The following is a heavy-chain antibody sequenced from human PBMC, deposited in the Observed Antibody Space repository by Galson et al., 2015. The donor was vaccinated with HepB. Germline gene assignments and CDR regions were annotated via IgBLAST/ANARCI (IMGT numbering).Heavy chain of an antibody. CDR2: IGISGGNT. D-gene: IGHD3-3*01. J-gene: IGHJ4*02. V-gene: IGHV3-23*01. CDR3: AKGSDYDFWNFDS. CDR1: GFTFSNAV. Sequence: SLRLSCAASGFTFSNAVMSWVRQAPGKGLEWVSAIGISGGNTYYADSVKGRFTISRDDSKSTLYLQMNSLRGADTAVYYCAKGSDYDFWNFDSWGQGSQVAVSS.